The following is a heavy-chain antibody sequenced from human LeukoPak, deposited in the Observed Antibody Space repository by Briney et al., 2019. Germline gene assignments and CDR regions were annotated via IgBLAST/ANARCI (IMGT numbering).Heavy chain of an antibody. Sequence: GGSLRLSCAASGFTFSSYAMHWVRQAPGKGLEWVAVISYDGSNKYYADSVKGRFTISRDNPKNTLYLQMNSLRAEDTAVYYCAKEKSSGWDSPFDYWGQGTLVTVSS. CDR1: GFTFSSYA. V-gene: IGHV3-30*04. D-gene: IGHD6-19*01. CDR2: ISYDGSNK. J-gene: IGHJ4*02. CDR3: AKEKSSGWDSPFDY.